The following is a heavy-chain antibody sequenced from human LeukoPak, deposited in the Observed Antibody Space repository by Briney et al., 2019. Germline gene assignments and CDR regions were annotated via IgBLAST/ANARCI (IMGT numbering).Heavy chain of an antibody. Sequence: SETLSLTCAVYGGSFSGYYWSWIRQPPGKGLEWIGEINHSGSTSYNPSLKSRVTMSVDTSRNQFSLKLNSVTAADTAVYYCARATPDTSFRVSAFNIWGQGTMVTVSS. CDR1: GGSFSGYY. J-gene: IGHJ3*02. D-gene: IGHD2/OR15-2a*01. V-gene: IGHV4-34*01. CDR2: INHSGST. CDR3: ARATPDTSFRVSAFNI.